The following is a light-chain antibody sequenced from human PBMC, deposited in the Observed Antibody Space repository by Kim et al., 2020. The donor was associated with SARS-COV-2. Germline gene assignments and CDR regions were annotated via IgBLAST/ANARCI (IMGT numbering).Light chain of an antibody. Sequence: SVSPGQTASITCSGDKLGDKYACWYQQKPGQSPVLVIYQDDKRPSGFPERFSGSNSGNTVTLTISGTQAMDEADYYCQVWDSSTVVFGGGTKLIVL. CDR2: QDD. V-gene: IGLV3-1*01. CDR1: KLGDKY. CDR3: QVWDSSTVV. J-gene: IGLJ2*01.